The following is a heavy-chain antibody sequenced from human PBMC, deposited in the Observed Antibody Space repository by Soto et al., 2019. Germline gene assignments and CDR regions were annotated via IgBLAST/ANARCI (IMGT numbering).Heavy chain of an antibody. V-gene: IGHV3-43*01. CDR1: GFTFDDYT. D-gene: IGHD3-22*01. CDR2: ISWDGGST. J-gene: IGHJ6*02. Sequence: PGGSLRLSCAASGFTFDDYTMHWVRQAPGKGLEWVSLISWDGGSTYYADSVKGRFTISRDNSKNSLYLQMNSPRTEDTALYYCAKDAGSSGYSRAIYYYYGMDVWGQGTTVTVSS. CDR3: AKDAGSSGYSRAIYYYYGMDV.